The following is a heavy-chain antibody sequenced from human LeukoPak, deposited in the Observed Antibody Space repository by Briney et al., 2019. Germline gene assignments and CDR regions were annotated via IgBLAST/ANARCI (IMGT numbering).Heavy chain of an antibody. CDR2: IYYSGST. J-gene: IGHJ4*02. CDR1: GGSISSYY. V-gene: IGHV4-59*12. CDR3: ARVLYYYDSSGTPTATYYFDY. Sequence: PSETLSLTCTVSGGSISSYYWSWIRQPPGKGLEWIGYIYYSGSTNYNPSLKSRVTISVDTSKNQFSLKLSSVTAADTAVYYCARVLYYYDSSGTPTATYYFDYWGQGTLVTVSS. D-gene: IGHD3-22*01.